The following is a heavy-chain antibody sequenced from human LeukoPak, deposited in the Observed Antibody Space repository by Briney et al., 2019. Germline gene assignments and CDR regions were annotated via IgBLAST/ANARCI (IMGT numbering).Heavy chain of an antibody. Sequence: GGSLRLSCAASGFTFSSYSMNWIRQAPGKGLEWVSSISSSTSYIYYADSVKGRFTISKDNAKNSLYLQMNSLRAEDTAVYYCAREIIVGATQTYYYYYGMDVWGQGTTVTVSS. J-gene: IGHJ6*02. CDR1: GFTFSSYS. CDR2: ISSSTSYI. V-gene: IGHV3-21*01. D-gene: IGHD1-26*01. CDR3: AREIIVGATQTYYYYYGMDV.